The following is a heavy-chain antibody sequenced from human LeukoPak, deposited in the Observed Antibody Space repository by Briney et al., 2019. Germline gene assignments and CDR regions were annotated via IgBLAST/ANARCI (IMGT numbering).Heavy chain of an antibody. CDR2: IYYSGST. CDR1: GGSISSGGYY. V-gene: IGHV4-31*11. Sequence: SETLSLTCAVSGGSISSGGYYWSWIRQHPGKGLEWIGYIYYSGSTYYNPSLKSRVTISVDTSKNQFSLKLSSVTAADTAVYYCARNVGIVGASFYYYYCGMDVWGQGTTVTVSS. CDR3: ARNVGIVGASFYYYYCGMDV. D-gene: IGHD1-26*01. J-gene: IGHJ6*02.